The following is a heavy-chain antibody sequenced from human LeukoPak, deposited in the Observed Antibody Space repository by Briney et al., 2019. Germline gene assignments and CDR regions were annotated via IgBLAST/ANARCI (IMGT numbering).Heavy chain of an antibody. Sequence: PSETLSLTCTVPGGSISSGGYYWSWIRQPPGKGLEWIGRIYTSGSTNYNPSLKSRVTMSVDTSKNQFSLKLSSATAADTAVYYCARRGFRARADYYYYYMDVWGKGTTVTVSS. V-gene: IGHV4-61*02. D-gene: IGHD1-26*01. CDR1: GGSISSGGYY. CDR3: ARRGFRARADYYYYYMDV. J-gene: IGHJ6*03. CDR2: IYTSGST.